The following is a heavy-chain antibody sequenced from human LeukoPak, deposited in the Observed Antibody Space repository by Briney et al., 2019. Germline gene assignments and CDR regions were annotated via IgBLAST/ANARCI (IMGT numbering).Heavy chain of an antibody. D-gene: IGHD6-19*01. CDR1: GFIFSYYS. Sequence: GGSLRLSCAASGFIFSYYSMNWVRQAPGKGLEWVSSINSNSNYMSYADSVKGRFTISRDNAKNSLYLQMTSLRAEDTAVYYCARGLGGWRDWDDVWGQGTTVTVSS. CDR3: ARGLGGWRDWDDV. CDR2: INSNSNYM. J-gene: IGHJ6*02. V-gene: IGHV3-21*01.